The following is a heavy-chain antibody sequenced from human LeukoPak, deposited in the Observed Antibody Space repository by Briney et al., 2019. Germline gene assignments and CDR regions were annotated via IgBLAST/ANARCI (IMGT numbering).Heavy chain of an antibody. Sequence: SETLSLTCTVSGGSISSYYWSWIRQPAGKGLEWIGRIYTSGSTNYNPSLKSRVTMSVDTSKTQFSLKLSPVPAADTAVYYCARVGPGYGYDYWGQGTLVTVSS. D-gene: IGHD5-18*01. CDR3: ARVGPGYGYDY. V-gene: IGHV4-4*07. CDR2: IYTSGST. J-gene: IGHJ4*02. CDR1: GGSISSYY.